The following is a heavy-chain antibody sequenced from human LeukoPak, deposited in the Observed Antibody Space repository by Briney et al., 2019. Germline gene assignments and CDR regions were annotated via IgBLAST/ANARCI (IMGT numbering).Heavy chain of an antibody. D-gene: IGHD1-26*01. J-gene: IGHJ3*02. CDR1: GVSISSYY. Sequence: PSETLSLTGTVSGVSISSYYWSWLRQPPGKGLEWIGYIYYSGSTNYNPSLKSRVTISVDTSKNQFSLKLSSVTAADTAVYYCARNLGGSYYAAFDIWGQGTMVTVSS. CDR2: IYYSGST. V-gene: IGHV4-59*01. CDR3: ARNLGGSYYAAFDI.